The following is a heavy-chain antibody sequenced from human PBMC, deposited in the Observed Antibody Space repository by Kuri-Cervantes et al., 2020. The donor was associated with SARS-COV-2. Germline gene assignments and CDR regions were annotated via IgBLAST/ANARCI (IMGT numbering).Heavy chain of an antibody. CDR3: ARDLARMTTSSWWGLDT. V-gene: IGHV3-11*06. CDR1: GFTFSDYY. D-gene: IGHD4-11*01. CDR2: ISSSGSYS. Sequence: GESLKISCEASGFTFSDYYMSWIRQAPGKGLEWIAYISSSGSYSQSADSVEGRFTVSRDNAKNSLYLQMNSLRVEDTALYYCARDLARMTTSSWWGLDTWGQETLVTVSS. J-gene: IGHJ5*02.